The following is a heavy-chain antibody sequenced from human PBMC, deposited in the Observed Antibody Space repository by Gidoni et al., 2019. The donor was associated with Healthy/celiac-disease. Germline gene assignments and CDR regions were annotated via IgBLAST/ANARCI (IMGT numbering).Heavy chain of an antibody. CDR1: GGTFSSYT. V-gene: IGHV1-69*02. Sequence: QVQLVQSGAEVKKPGSSVKVSCKASGGTFSSYTISWVRQAPGQGLEWMGRIIPILGIANYAQKFQGRVTITADKSTSTAYMELSSLRSEDTAVYYCARVSGVVPAALHYYGMDVWGQGTTVTVSS. CDR2: IIPILGIA. CDR3: ARVSGVVPAALHYYGMDV. D-gene: IGHD2-2*01. J-gene: IGHJ6*02.